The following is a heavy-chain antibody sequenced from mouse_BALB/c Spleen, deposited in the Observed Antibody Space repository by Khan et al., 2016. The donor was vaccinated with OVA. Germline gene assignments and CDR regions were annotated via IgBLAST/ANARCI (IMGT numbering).Heavy chain of an antibody. CDR2: IDPFNGGT. CDR1: GYSFTTYY. CDR3: ARHGSSSWFAY. J-gene: IGHJ3*01. V-gene: IGHV1S135*01. D-gene: IGHD1-1*01. Sequence: VQLQQSGPELMKPGASVKISCKASGYSFTTYYIHWVKQSHGKSLEWIGYIDPFNGGTSYNQKFKGKATLTVDKSSSTAYMHLSSLPSEDSAVYYCARHGSSSWFAYWGQGTLVTVSA.